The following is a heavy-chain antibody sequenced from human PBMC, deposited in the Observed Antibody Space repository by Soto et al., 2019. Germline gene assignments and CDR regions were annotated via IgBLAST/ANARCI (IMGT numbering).Heavy chain of an antibody. J-gene: IGHJ3*02. D-gene: IGHD3-22*01. V-gene: IGHV3-30*18. CDR1: GFTFSSYG. Sequence: GSLRLSCAASGFTFSSYGMHWVRQAPGKGLEWVAVISYDGSNKYYADSVKGRFTISRDNSKNTLYLQMNSLRAEDTAVYYCAKPPRSSGLKRDAFDIWGQGTMVTVSS. CDR2: ISYDGSNK. CDR3: AKPPRSSGLKRDAFDI.